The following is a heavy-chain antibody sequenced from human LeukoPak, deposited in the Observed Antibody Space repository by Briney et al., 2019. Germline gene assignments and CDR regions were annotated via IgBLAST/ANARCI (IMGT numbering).Heavy chain of an antibody. CDR1: GGSFSGYY. CDR3: ARFRYGSGRPSVWFDP. V-gene: IGHV4-34*01. J-gene: IGHJ5*02. Sequence: SETLSLTCAVYGGSFSGYYWSWIRQPPGKGLEWIGEINHSGSTNYNPSLKSRVTIPVDTSKNQFSLKLSSVTAADTAVYYCARFRYGSGRPSVWFDPWGQGTLVTVSS. D-gene: IGHD3-10*01. CDR2: INHSGST.